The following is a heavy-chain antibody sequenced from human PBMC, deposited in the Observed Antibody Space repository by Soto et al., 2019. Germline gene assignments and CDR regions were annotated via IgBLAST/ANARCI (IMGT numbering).Heavy chain of an antibody. Sequence: QVQLQESGPGLVKPSQTLSLTCTVSGGSISSGSYYWSWIRQHPAKGLEWIGYIYFRGNAYYNPSVESRXXFXVXXSENQFSLKMSSVTAADTAVYYCARLLTLVATLDCWGQGTLVTVSS. CDR1: GGSISSGSYY. D-gene: IGHD2-8*02. CDR3: ARLLTLVATLDC. CDR2: IYFRGNA. V-gene: IGHV4-31*03. J-gene: IGHJ4*02.